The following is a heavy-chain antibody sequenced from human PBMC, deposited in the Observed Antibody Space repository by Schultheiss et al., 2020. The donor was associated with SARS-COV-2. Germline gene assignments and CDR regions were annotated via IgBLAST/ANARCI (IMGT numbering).Heavy chain of an antibody. D-gene: IGHD6-13*01. CDR3: ARRGWQQLFDY. Sequence: GESLKISCKASGYTFTSYAMNWVRQAPGQGLEWMGWINTNTGNPTYAQGFTGRFVFSLDTSVSTAYLQISSLKAEDTAVYYCARRGWQQLFDYWGQGTLVTVSS. J-gene: IGHJ4*02. CDR1: GYTFTSYA. V-gene: IGHV7-4-1*02. CDR2: INTNTGNP.